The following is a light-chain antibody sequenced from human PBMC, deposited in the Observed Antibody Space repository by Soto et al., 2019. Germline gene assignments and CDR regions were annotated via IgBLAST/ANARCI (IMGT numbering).Light chain of an antibody. CDR3: QQHANYPIT. J-gene: IGKJ4*01. CDR1: RNIGSW. Sequence: DIQMTQSPSTLSASIGDRVTITCRASRNIGSWLAWYQQKAGKAPNLLIYKASTLETGVPSRFSGSASGTEFTLTISSLQPDDSDTYYCQQHANYPITFGGGSKVDIK. V-gene: IGKV1-5*03. CDR2: KAS.